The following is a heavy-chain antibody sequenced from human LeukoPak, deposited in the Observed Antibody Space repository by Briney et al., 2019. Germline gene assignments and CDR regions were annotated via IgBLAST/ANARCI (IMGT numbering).Heavy chain of an antibody. CDR1: GGSISSYY. J-gene: IGHJ4*02. V-gene: IGHV4-4*07. CDR3: ARDSVVAGNKRVLDY. Sequence: SETLSLTCTVSGGSISSYYWSWIRQPAGKGLEWIGRIYTSGSTNYNPSLKSRVTISVDKSKNQFSLKLSSVTAADTAVYYCARDSVVAGNKRVLDYWGQGTLVTVSS. CDR2: IYTSGST. D-gene: IGHD6-19*01.